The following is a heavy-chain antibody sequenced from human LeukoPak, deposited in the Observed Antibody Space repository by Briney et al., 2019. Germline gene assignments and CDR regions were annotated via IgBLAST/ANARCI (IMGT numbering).Heavy chain of an antibody. CDR2: IYGGENT. Sequence: GGSLRLSCAASGLSVNNNHMSWLRQPPGKGLEWVSVIYGGENTVYADSVKGRFTIFTDSSKNTVFLQMSSLRDEDTAVYYCAGDLNADYVNELWGRGILVSVSS. J-gene: IGHJ4*02. CDR1: GLSVNNNH. CDR3: AGDLNADYVNEL. V-gene: IGHV3-53*01. D-gene: IGHD3-10*02.